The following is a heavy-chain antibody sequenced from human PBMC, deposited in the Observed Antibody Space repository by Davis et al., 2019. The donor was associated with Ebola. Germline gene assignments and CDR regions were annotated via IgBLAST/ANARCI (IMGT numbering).Heavy chain of an antibody. J-gene: IGHJ4*02. CDR1: GGSFSGYY. CDR2: INHSGST. CDR3: AAGGYSYGLDY. V-gene: IGHV4-34*01. D-gene: IGHD5-18*01. Sequence: MPSETLSLTCAVSGGSFSGYYWSWIRQPPGKGLEWIGEINHSGSTNYIPSLKSRVTISVDTSKNQFSLKLISVTAADTALYYWAAGGYSYGLDYWGQGTLVTVSS.